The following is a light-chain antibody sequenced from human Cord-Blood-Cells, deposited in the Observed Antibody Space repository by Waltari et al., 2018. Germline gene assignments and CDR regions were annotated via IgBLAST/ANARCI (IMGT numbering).Light chain of an antibody. V-gene: IGLV1-47*01. CDR2: RKN. CDR1: SSNIGSNY. J-gene: IGLJ3*02. Sequence: QSVLTQPPSASGTPGQRVTISCSGSSSNIGSNYVYWYQQLPGTAPKLLIYRKNQRPSGVPDRFSGSKSGTSASLAISGLRSEDEADYYCAAWDDSLSALFGGGTKLTVL. CDR3: AAWDDSLSAL.